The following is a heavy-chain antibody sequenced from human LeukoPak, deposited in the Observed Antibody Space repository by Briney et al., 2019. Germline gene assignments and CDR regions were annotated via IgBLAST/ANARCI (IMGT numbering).Heavy chain of an antibody. CDR1: GFTFSSYG. J-gene: IGHJ4*02. CDR2: IWYDGSNK. D-gene: IGHD2-2*01. V-gene: IGHV3-33*01. CDR3: ASRSPALDY. Sequence: GGSLRLSCAASGFTFSSYGMHWVRQAPGKGLEWVAVIWYDGSNKYYADSVKGRFTISRDNSRNTLYLQMNSLRADDTAVYYCASRSPALDYWGQGTLVTVSS.